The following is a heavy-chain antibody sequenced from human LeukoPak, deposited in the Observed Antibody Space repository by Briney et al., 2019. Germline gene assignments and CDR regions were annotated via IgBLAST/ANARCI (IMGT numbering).Heavy chain of an antibody. CDR1: GGSISDNY. Sequence: SETLSLTCTVSGGSISDNYWSWIRQPPVKGLEWIGEINHSGSTNYNPSLKSRVTISVDTSKNQFSLKLSSVTAADTAVYYCARAYYKGYVWGSYRPHWFDPWGQGTLVTVSS. CDR2: INHSGST. D-gene: IGHD3-16*02. J-gene: IGHJ5*02. CDR3: ARAYYKGYVWGSYRPHWFDP. V-gene: IGHV4-34*01.